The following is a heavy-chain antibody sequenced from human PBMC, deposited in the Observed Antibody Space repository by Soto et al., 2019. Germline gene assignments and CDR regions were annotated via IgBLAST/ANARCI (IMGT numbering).Heavy chain of an antibody. CDR1: GFTVSSNY. CDR2: IYSGGST. V-gene: IGHV3-53*01. D-gene: IGHD2-8*01. J-gene: IGHJ6*02. Sequence: PGGSLRLSCAASGFTVSSNYMSWVRQAPGKGLEWVSVIYSGGSTYYADSVKGRFTISRDNSKNTLYLQMNSLRAEDTAVYYCARGPPVYRYGMDVWGQGTTVTVSS. CDR3: ARGPPVYRYGMDV.